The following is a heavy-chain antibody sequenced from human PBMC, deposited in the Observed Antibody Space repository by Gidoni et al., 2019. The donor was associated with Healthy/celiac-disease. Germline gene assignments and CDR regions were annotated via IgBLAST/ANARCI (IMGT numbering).Heavy chain of an antibody. J-gene: IGHJ6*02. V-gene: IGHV3-23*01. CDR3: AKGRAYYYYYGMDV. Sequence: EVQPLESWGGLVQPGGSLRLSCAASGFPFGSDALSWVRQAPGKGLEWVSALSGCGGRTYYADSVKSRFTISIDNSKNTLYLQMNSMRAEDTAVYYCAKGRAYYYYYGMDVWGQGTTVTVSS. CDR1: GFPFGSDA. CDR2: LSGCGGRT.